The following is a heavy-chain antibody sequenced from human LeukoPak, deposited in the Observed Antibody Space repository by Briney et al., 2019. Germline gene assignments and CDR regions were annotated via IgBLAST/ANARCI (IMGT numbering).Heavy chain of an antibody. V-gene: IGHV3-74*01. J-gene: IGHJ4*02. CDR1: GFTFSSYW. Sequence: PGGSLRLSCAASGFTFSSYWMHWVRQAPGKGLVWVSRINGDGSATTYADSLKGRFTISRVNTKNTLYLQINSLRAEDTAVYFCARDRLYTSDYWGQGTLVTVSS. CDR2: INGDGSAT. D-gene: IGHD3-16*01. CDR3: ARDRLYTSDY.